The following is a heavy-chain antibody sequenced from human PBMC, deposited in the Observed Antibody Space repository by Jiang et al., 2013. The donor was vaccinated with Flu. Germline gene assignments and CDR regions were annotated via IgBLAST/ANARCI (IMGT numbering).Heavy chain of an antibody. J-gene: IGHJ2*01. CDR1: GFRFSRSA. Sequence: QLLESGGDLIQPGGSLRLSCAASGFRFSRSAMNWVRLAPEKGLEWVSSISASGTSKYYADSVKGRFTMSRDNSKNTLYLQMTSLRAEDTAVYYCVKSYGDYSYWFLDVWGRGSLVIVSS. CDR2: ISASGTSK. V-gene: IGHV3-23*01. CDR3: VKSYGDYSYWFLDV. D-gene: IGHD4-17*01.